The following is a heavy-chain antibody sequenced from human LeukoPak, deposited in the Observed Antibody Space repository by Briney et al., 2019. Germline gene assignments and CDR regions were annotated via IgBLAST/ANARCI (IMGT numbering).Heavy chain of an antibody. CDR1: GGSISSYY. Sequence: PSETLSLTCTVSGGSISSYYWSWIRQPAGKGLVWIGRIYTSGSTNYNPSLKSRVTMSVDTSKNQFSLKLSSVTAADTAVYYCASLHCSSTSCYNNWFDPWGQGTLVTVSS. CDR3: ASLHCSSTSCYNNWFDP. D-gene: IGHD2-2*02. CDR2: IYTSGST. V-gene: IGHV4-4*07. J-gene: IGHJ5*02.